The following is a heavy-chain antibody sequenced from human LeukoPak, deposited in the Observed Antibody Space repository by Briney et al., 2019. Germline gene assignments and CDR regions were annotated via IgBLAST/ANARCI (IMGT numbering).Heavy chain of an antibody. V-gene: IGHV3-21*01. CDR2: ISSSSSYI. Sequence: GGSLRLSCAASGFTFSSYSMNWVRQAPGKGLEWVSSISSSSSYIYYADSVKGRFTISRDNAKNSLYLQMNSLRAEDTAVYYCARDVSTQSNVLLWFGEHLNWFDPWGQGTLVTVSS. CDR3: ARDVSTQSNVLLWFGEHLNWFDP. D-gene: IGHD3-10*01. J-gene: IGHJ5*02. CDR1: GFTFSSYS.